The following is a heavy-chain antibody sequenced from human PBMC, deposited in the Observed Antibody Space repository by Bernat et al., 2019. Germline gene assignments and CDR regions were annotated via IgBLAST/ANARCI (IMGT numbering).Heavy chain of an antibody. CDR2: ISGSGGST. CDR1: GFTFSSYA. CDR3: AKDPYYYDSSGQDY. Sequence: EVQLLESGGGLVQPGGSLRLSCAASGFTFSSYAMSWLRQAPGKGLEWVSAISGSGGSTYYADSVKGRFTISRDNSKNTLYLQMNSLRAEDTAVYYCAKDPYYYDSSGQDYWGQGTLVTVSS. V-gene: IGHV3-23*01. D-gene: IGHD3-22*01. J-gene: IGHJ4*02.